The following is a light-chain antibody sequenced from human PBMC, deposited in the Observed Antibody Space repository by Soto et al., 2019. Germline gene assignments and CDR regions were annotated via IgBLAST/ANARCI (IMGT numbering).Light chain of an antibody. CDR1: SSDVGSYNY. CDR3: SSFTTTTTLVV. Sequence: QSALAQPASVSGSPGQSITISCTGTSSDVGSYNYVSWYQQHPGKAPKLMIYEVSYRPSGVSNRFSGSKSGNTASLTISGLQAEDEADYYCSSFTTTTTLVVVGGGTKLTVL. V-gene: IGLV2-14*01. J-gene: IGLJ2*01. CDR2: EVS.